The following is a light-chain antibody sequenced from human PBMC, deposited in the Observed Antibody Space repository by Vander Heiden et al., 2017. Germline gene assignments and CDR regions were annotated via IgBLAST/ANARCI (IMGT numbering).Light chain of an antibody. CDR1: SSDVGSYHL. CDR2: EVS. V-gene: IGLV2-23*02. CDR3: CSYAGTTTVVV. Sequence: QSALTQPASVSGSPGQSITISCTGPSSDVGSYHLVSWYQHHPGKAPQLIIYEVSKRPSGISHRFSGSKSGNTASLTVSGLQAEDEADYYCCSYAGTTTVVVFGGGTKLTVL. J-gene: IGLJ3*02.